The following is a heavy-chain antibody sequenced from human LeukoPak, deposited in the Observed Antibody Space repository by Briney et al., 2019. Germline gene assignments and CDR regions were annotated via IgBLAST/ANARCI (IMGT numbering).Heavy chain of an antibody. CDR3: ATSPASSCLDD. CDR1: GFIFDDYA. V-gene: IGHV3-9*01. Sequence: GGSLRLFCAVSGFIFDDYAMHWVRQAPGKGLEWVSGITWGRDNLAYAASVKGRFTISRDNSKNTLYLQMNSLRAEDTAVYYCATSPASSCLDDWGQGTLVTVSS. D-gene: IGHD6-13*01. J-gene: IGHJ4*02. CDR2: ITWGRDNL.